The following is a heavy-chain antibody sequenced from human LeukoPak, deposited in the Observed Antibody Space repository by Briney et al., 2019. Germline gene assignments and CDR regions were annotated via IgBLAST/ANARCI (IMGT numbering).Heavy chain of an antibody. J-gene: IGHJ4*02. CDR3: ARADIVATIEDY. D-gene: IGHD5-12*01. Sequence: ASVKVSCKASGYTFTSYGISWVRQAPGQGLEWMGWISAYYGNTNYAQKLQGRVTMTTDTSTSTAYMELRSLRSDDTAVYYCARADIVATIEDYWGQGTLVTVSS. CDR1: GYTFTSYG. CDR2: ISAYYGNT. V-gene: IGHV1-18*01.